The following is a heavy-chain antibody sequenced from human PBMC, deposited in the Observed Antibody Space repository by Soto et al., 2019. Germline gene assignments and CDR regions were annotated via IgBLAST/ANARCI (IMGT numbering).Heavy chain of an antibody. CDR2: IYYSGST. J-gene: IGHJ5*02. Sequence: ASETLSLTCTVSGGSISSSSYYWGWIRQPPGKGLEWIGGIYYSGSTYYNPSLKSRVTISVDTSKNQFSLKLSSVTAADTAVYYCARHKFPDSYHFLAARGWFDPWGQGTLVTVSS. CDR1: GGSISSSSYY. V-gene: IGHV4-39*01. CDR3: ARHKFPDSYHFLAARGWFDP. D-gene: IGHD6-6*01.